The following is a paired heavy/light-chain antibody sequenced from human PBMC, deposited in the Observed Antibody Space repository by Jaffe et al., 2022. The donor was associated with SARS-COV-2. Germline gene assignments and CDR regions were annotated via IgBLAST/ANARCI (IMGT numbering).Light chain of an antibody. J-gene: IGKJ2*01. CDR3: MQALQTRYT. CDR1: QSLLHSNGYNY. V-gene: IGKV2-28*01. Sequence: DIVMTQSPLSLPVTPGEPASISCRSSQSLLHSNGYNYLDWYLQKPGQSPQLLIYLGSNRASGVPDRFSGSGSGTDFTLKISRVEAEDVGVYYCMQALQTRYTFGQGTKLEIK. CDR2: LGS.
Heavy chain of an antibody. CDR1: GFTFSSYA. J-gene: IGHJ6*02. Sequence: QVQLVESGGGVVQPGRSLRLSCAASGFTFSSYAMHWVRQAPGKGLEWVAVISYDGSNKYYADSVKGRFTISRDNSKNTLYLQMNSLRAEDTAVYYCARDEGYCTNGVCYRYYYYGMDVWGQGTTVTVSS. D-gene: IGHD2-8*01. CDR2: ISYDGSNK. V-gene: IGHV3-30-3*01. CDR3: ARDEGYCTNGVCYRYYYYGMDV.